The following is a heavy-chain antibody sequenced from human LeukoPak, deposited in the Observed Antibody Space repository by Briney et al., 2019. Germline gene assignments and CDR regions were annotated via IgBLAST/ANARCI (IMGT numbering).Heavy chain of an antibody. CDR3: ARALRGVWSGYPYHFDY. V-gene: IGHV4-34*01. CDR2: INHSGST. D-gene: IGHD3-3*01. Sequence: SETLSLTCAVYGGSFSGYYWSWIRQPPGKGLEWIGEINHSGSTNYNPSLKSRVTISVDTSKNQFSLKLSSVTAADTAVYYCARALRGVWSGYPYHFDYWGQGTLVTVPS. CDR1: GGSFSGYY. J-gene: IGHJ4*02.